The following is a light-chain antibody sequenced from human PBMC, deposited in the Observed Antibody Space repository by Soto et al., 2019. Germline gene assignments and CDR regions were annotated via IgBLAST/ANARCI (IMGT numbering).Light chain of an antibody. CDR2: GAS. CDR1: QSVNRN. J-gene: IGKJ1*01. Sequence: EIVMTQSPATLSVSPGERATLSCRASQSVNRNIAWSQQKPGQAPRLLIYGASTRATGVPARFSGSGSGTEFTLTISSLQSEDFAVYYCQQYNSYSPAFGQGTKVEIK. V-gene: IGKV3-15*01. CDR3: QQYNSYSPA.